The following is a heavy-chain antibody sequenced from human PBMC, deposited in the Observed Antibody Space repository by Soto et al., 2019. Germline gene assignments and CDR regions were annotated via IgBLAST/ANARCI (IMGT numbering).Heavy chain of an antibody. CDR3: ARSPLVGAPFDY. D-gene: IGHD1-26*01. Sequence: SETLSLSGAVYCGSFSGYYWIWIRQPPGKGLEWIGEINHSGSTNYNPSLKSRVTISVDTSKNQFSLKLSSVTAADTAVYYCARSPLVGAPFDYWGQATLVTVSS. CDR2: INHSGST. CDR1: CGSFSGYY. V-gene: IGHV4-34*01. J-gene: IGHJ4*02.